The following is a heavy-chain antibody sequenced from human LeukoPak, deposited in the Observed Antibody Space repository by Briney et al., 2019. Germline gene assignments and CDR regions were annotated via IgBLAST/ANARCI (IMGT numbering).Heavy chain of an antibody. CDR2: MNPNSGNT. CDR1: GYTFTSYD. J-gene: IGHJ6*03. D-gene: IGHD2-2*01. Sequence: ASVKVSCKASGYTFTSYDINWVRQTTGQGLEWMGWMNPNSGNTGYAQKFQSRVTMTRNTSISTAYMELSSLRSEDTAVYYCARAAGVPADMDVWGKGTTVTVSS. CDR3: ARAAGVPADMDV. V-gene: IGHV1-8*01.